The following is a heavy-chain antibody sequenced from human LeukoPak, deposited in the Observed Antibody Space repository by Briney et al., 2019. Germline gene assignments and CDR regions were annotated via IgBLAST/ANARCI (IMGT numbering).Heavy chain of an antibody. CDR1: GFTLYDYG. CDR2: INWNGANT. V-gene: IGHV3-20*04. D-gene: IGHD2-2*01. J-gene: IGHJ4*02. CDR3: ARGPVPAAMMDY. Sequence: GGSLRLSCAASGFTLYDYGMSCGRQAPATGLECVMCINWNGANTGYADSVKGRFTISRDNAKNSLNLQMNILRVEDTALYYCARGPVPAAMMDYWGQGTLVTVSS.